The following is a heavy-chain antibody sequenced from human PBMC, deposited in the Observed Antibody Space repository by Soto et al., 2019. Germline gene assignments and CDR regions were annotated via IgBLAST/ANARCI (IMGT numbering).Heavy chain of an antibody. CDR1: GFSLANYP. V-gene: IGHV3-48*02. CDR3: AKGPHTNVGWPYYFES. CDR2: SSPRGDTI. D-gene: IGHD6-19*01. Sequence: GGSLRLSCVASGFSLANYPMNWVRQTPGKGLEWISYSSPRGDTIYYADSVEGRFTISRGNASNSLSLHMSSRRDEDSALYYCAKGPHTNVGWPYYFESWGQGVPVTVSS. J-gene: IGHJ4*02.